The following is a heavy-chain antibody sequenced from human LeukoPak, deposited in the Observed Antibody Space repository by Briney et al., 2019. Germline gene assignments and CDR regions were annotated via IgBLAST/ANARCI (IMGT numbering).Heavy chain of an antibody. Sequence: SETLSLTCAVYGGSFSGYYWSWIRQPPGKGLEWIGEINHSGSTNYNPSLKSRVTISVDTSKNQFSLKLSSVTAADTAVYYCASRIGPYCSSTSCYWVFDYWGQGTLVTVSS. CDR2: INHSGST. J-gene: IGHJ4*02. CDR1: GGSFSGYY. CDR3: ASRIGPYCSSTSCYWVFDY. V-gene: IGHV4-34*01. D-gene: IGHD2-2*01.